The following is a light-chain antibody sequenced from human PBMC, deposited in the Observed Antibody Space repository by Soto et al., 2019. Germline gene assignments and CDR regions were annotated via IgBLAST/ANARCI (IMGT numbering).Light chain of an antibody. Sequence: QSALTQPASVSGSPGQSITIYCTGTSSDVGGYNYVSWYQQHPGKAPKLMIYEVSNRPSGVSNRFSGSKSGNTASLTISGIQAEDEADYYCSSYTSSSTPVVFGGGTKLTVL. CDR2: EVS. V-gene: IGLV2-14*01. J-gene: IGLJ2*01. CDR1: SSDVGGYNY. CDR3: SSYTSSSTPVV.